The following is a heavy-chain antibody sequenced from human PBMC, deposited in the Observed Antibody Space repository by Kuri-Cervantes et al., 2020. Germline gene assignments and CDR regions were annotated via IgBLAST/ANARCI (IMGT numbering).Heavy chain of an antibody. CDR3: AKNHSSDYYDFDY. CDR1: GFTFSSYA. D-gene: IGHD3-22*01. Sequence: GGFLRLSCAASGFTFSSYAMSWVRQAPGKGLEWVSVINNSGGSTYYADSVKGRFTISRDNSKNTLYLQMNSLRAEATAVYYCAKNHSSDYYDFDYWGQGTLVTVSS. J-gene: IGHJ4*02. V-gene: IGHV3-23*01. CDR2: INNSGGST.